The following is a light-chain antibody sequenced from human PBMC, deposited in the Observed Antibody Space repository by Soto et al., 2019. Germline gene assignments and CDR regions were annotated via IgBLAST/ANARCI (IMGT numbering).Light chain of an antibody. CDR3: HQYNYWPT. Sequence: EIVMTQSPDILSVSPGERANLPCRASQSVSSNLAWYQQKPGQSPRLLIYGASTRATGIPVRFSGSGSGTEFTLTISSLQSEDFAVYYCHQYNYWPTFGQGTKVDIK. V-gene: IGKV3-15*01. J-gene: IGKJ1*01. CDR2: GAS. CDR1: QSVSSN.